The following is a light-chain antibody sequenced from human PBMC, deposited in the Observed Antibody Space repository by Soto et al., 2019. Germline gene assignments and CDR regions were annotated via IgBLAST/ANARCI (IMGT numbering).Light chain of an antibody. CDR3: QQYNAYPLT. CDR2: KAS. Sequence: DIQMAQSPSSLSASVGDRVTITCRASQNVSDWLAWYLHQPGKAPKLLLYKASTLESGVPSRFSGSGSGTDFTLTISSLQPDDLGTYYCQQYNAYPLTFGGGTKVQI. V-gene: IGKV1-5*03. CDR1: QNVSDW. J-gene: IGKJ4*01.